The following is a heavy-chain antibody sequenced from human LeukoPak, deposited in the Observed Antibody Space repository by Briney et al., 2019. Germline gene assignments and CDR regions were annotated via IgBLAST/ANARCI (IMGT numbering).Heavy chain of an antibody. CDR2: ISYDGSNK. D-gene: IGHD3-22*01. CDR1: GFTFSIHG. J-gene: IGHJ3*02. CDR3: ARVAPPMIVEGYDAFDI. Sequence: TGGSLRLSCAASGFTFSIHGMHWVRQTPGKGLEWVALISYDGSNKYYADSVKGRFTISRDNSKNTLYLQMNSLRAEDTAVYYCARVAPPMIVEGYDAFDIWGQGTMVTVSS. V-gene: IGHV3-30*03.